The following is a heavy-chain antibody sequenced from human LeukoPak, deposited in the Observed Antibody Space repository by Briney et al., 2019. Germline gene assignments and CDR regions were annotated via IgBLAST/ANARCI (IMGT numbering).Heavy chain of an antibody. CDR3: ARGSTSFLPYDY. CDR2: IIPIFGTA. Sequence: ASVKVSRKASGSTFSSYAISWVRQAPGQGLEWMGGIIPIFGTANYAQKFQGRVTITTDESTSTAYMELSSLRSEDTAVYYCARGSTSFLPYDYWGQGTLVTVSS. CDR1: GSTFSSYA. D-gene: IGHD2-2*01. J-gene: IGHJ4*02. V-gene: IGHV1-69*05.